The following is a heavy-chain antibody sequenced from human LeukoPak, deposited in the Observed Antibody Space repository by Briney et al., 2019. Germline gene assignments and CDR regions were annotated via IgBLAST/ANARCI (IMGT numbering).Heavy chain of an antibody. CDR1: GYTFTDDY. D-gene: IGHD4-23*01. Sequence: ASVKVSCKASGYTFTDDYVHWVRQAPGQGLEWMGWINPNSGDTHYPQRFQGRVTLTSDTSISTAYMELSRLSPDDTAFYYCARHLRGNSMFFDYWGQGTLVTVSS. CDR3: ARHLRGNSMFFDY. J-gene: IGHJ4*02. V-gene: IGHV1-2*02. CDR2: INPNSGDT.